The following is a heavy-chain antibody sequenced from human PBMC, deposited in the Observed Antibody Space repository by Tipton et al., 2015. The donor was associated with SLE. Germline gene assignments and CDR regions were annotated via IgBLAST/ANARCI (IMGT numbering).Heavy chain of an antibody. Sequence: TLSLTCTVSGGSLSSASFWWSWVRQPAGKGLEWIGRIYASGSTTYNPSLKSRVTIFRDTSKNQFSLKLNSVIAADTAVYYCSKDVTGTNYYFDNWGQGALVTVSS. CDR3: SKDVTGTNYYFDN. D-gene: IGHD1-20*01. J-gene: IGHJ4*02. CDR2: IYASGST. V-gene: IGHV4-61*02. CDR1: GGSLSSASFW.